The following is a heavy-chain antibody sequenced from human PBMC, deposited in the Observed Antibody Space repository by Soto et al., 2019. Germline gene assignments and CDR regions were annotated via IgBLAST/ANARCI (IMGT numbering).Heavy chain of an antibody. CDR1: GYTFTSYG. Sequence: ASVKVSCKASGYTFTSYGISWVRQAPGQGLEWMGWISAYNGNTNYAQKLQGRVTMTADTSTSTAYMELRSLRSDDTAVYYCAVKVAGDYDYYGMDFWGQGTTVTVSS. D-gene: IGHD6-19*01. CDR2: ISAYNGNT. CDR3: AVKVAGDYDYYGMDF. J-gene: IGHJ6*02. V-gene: IGHV1-18*01.